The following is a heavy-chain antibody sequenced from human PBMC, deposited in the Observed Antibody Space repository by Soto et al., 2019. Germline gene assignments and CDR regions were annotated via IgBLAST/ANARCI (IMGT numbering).Heavy chain of an antibody. D-gene: IGHD2-8*01. CDR2: IRSKAYGGTT. J-gene: IGHJ4*02. CDR3: TRVKGCTNGVCYNPYYFDY. Sequence: GGSLRLSCTASGFTFGDYAMSWFRQAPGKGLEWVGFIRSKAYGGTTEYAASVKGRFTISRDDSKSIAYLQMNSLKTEDTAVYYCTRVKGCTNGVCYNPYYFDYWGQGTLVTVSS. V-gene: IGHV3-49*03. CDR1: GFTFGDYA.